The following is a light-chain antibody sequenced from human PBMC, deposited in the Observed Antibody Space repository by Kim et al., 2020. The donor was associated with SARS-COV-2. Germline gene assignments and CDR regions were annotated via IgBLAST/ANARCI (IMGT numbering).Light chain of an antibody. CDR3: QQYYSSLLT. J-gene: IGKJ4*01. Sequence: DIVMTQSPDSLAVSLGERATINCKSSQSVLHSSNNKNYLAWYQQKPGQPPKLLIYWASTRESGVPDRFSGSGSGTDFTLTISSLQAEDVAVYYCQQYYSSLLTFGGGTKLEIK. CDR1: QSVLHSSNNKNY. CDR2: WAS. V-gene: IGKV4-1*01.